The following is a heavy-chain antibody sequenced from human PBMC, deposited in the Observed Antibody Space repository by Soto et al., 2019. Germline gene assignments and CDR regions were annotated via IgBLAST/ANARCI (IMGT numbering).Heavy chain of an antibody. D-gene: IGHD2-21*02. Sequence: GGSLRLSCAASGFTFNTYAMNWVRQAPGKGLEWVASISGSGGTTYYTDSVKGRFTVSRDTSKNTLFLQMNSLSAEDTAVYYCAKGFIVVVTAIRPDDNFDVWGQGTMVTVSS. CDR2: ISGSGGTT. J-gene: IGHJ3*01. CDR1: GFTFNTYA. CDR3: AKGFIVVVTAIRPDDNFDV. V-gene: IGHV3-23*01.